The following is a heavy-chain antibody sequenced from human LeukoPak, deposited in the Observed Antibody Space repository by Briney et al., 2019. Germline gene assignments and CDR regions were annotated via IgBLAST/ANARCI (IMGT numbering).Heavy chain of an antibody. V-gene: IGHV3-30*02. D-gene: IGHD2-2*02. CDR2: IQYDGSNK. CDR3: AKRPAAAIPFDY. Sequence: PGGSLRLSCVASGFTFSSNGMHWVRQAPGKGLEWVTFIQYDGSNKYYADSVKGRFTISRDNSKNTLYLQMNSLRAEDTAVYYRAKRPAAAIPFDYWGQGTLVTVSS. CDR1: GFTFSSNG. J-gene: IGHJ4*02.